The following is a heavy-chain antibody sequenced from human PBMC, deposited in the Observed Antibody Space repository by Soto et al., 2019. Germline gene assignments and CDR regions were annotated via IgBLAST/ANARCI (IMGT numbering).Heavy chain of an antibody. V-gene: IGHV3-11*06. CDR1: GFTFSDYY. CDR3: ARSGDNYNRLDY. J-gene: IGHJ4*02. D-gene: IGHD1-1*01. Sequence: QVQLVESGGGLVKPGGSLRLSCEGSGFTFSDYYISWIRQAPGKGLEWISYSSNSGTFSRYADSVKGRFSIPRDNTKNLRYLQMNSLSAEDTAAYYCARSGDNYNRLDYWGQGSPVTVSS. CDR2: SSNSGTFS.